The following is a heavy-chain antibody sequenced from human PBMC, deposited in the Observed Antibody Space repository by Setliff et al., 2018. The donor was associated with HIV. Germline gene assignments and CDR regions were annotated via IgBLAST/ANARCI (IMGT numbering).Heavy chain of an antibody. CDR1: GFTFSTYA. J-gene: IGHJ3*02. D-gene: IGHD4-17*01. Sequence: PGGSLRLSCAASGFTFSTYAMHWVRQTPGKGLEGVAVISYDGSDKYYADSVKGRFTISRDNSKNTLYLQMNSLRIEDTAVYFCARDGGATTVTHDAFDIWGQGTMVTVS. CDR3: ARDGGATTVTHDAFDI. CDR2: ISYDGSDK. V-gene: IGHV3-30*04.